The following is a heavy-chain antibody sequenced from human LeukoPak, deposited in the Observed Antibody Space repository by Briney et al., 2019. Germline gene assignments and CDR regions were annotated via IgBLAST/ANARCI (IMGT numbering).Heavy chain of an antibody. CDR2: ISYGGDNK. Sequence: PGGSLRLSCAASGFNFQIYAMHWVRQAPGKGLEWVAIISYGGDNKYYADSVKGRFTISRDNSKNTLYLQMNSLRAEDTAVYYCAKTAIMYSSGWYYFDYWGQGTLVTVSS. V-gene: IGHV3-30*04. CDR3: AKTAIMYSSGWYYFDY. D-gene: IGHD6-19*01. CDR1: GFNFQIYA. J-gene: IGHJ4*02.